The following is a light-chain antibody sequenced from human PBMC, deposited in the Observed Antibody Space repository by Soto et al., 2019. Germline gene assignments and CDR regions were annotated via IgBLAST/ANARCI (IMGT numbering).Light chain of an antibody. Sequence: QSALTQPASVSGSPGQSITISCTGTSSDVGGYNYVSWYQQQSGKAPKLMIHEVSNRPSGVSNRFSGSKSGNTASLTISGLPAEDEADYYCSSYTSSRAYVFGTGTKVTVL. CDR1: SSDVGGYNY. CDR3: SSYTSSRAYV. J-gene: IGLJ1*01. CDR2: EVS. V-gene: IGLV2-14*01.